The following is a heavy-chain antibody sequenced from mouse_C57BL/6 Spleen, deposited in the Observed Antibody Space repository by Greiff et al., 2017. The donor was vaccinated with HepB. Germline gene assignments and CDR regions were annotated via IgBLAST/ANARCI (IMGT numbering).Heavy chain of an antibody. D-gene: IGHD2-2*01. J-gene: IGHJ3*01. CDR2: ISSGGDYI. Sequence: EVKVVESGEGLVKPGGSLKLSCAASGFTFSSYAMSWVRQTPEKRLEWVAYISSGGDYIYYADTVKGRFTISRDNARNTLYLQMSSLKSEDTAMYYCTREGYGYDGAWFAYWGQGTLVTVSA. CDR1: GFTFSSYA. V-gene: IGHV5-9-1*02. CDR3: TREGYGYDGAWFAY.